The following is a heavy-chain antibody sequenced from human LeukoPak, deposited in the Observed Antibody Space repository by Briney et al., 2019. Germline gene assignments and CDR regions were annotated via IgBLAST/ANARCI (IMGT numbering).Heavy chain of an antibody. J-gene: IGHJ4*02. V-gene: IGHV3-23*01. CDR1: GFTFSSYA. CDR2: ISGSGSGT. CDR3: AKPRGGTYQYYFDY. Sequence: GGALRLSCAASGFTFSSYAMTWVRQAPGKGPEWVSHISGSGSGTYYAASVKGRFTISRDNSKSALYLQMNSLRAEDTALYYCAKPRGGTYQYYFDYWGQGALVTVSS. D-gene: IGHD1-26*01.